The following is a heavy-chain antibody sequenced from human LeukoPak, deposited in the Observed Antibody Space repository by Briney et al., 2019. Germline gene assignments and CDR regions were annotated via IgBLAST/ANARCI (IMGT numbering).Heavy chain of an antibody. D-gene: IGHD1-14*01. CDR3: ARLRSAADAFDI. Sequence: SETLSLTCTVPGGSISSYYWSWIRQPPGKGLEWIGYIYYSGSTNYNPSLKSRVTISVDTSKNQFSLKLSSVTAADTAVYYCARLRSAADAFDIWGQGTMVTVSS. V-gene: IGHV4-59*08. J-gene: IGHJ3*02. CDR1: GGSISSYY. CDR2: IYYSGST.